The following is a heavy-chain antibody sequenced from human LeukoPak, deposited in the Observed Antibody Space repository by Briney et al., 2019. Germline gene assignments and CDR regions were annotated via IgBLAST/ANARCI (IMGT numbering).Heavy chain of an antibody. V-gene: IGHV3-23*01. CDR3: AKDPKVLLWFGELLF. CDR2: ISGSGGST. D-gene: IGHD3-10*01. CDR1: GFTFSSYS. J-gene: IGHJ4*02. Sequence: GGSLRHSRAASGFTFSSYSMSWVRQAPGKGLEWVSAISGSGGSTYYADSVKGRFTISRDNSKNTLYLQMNSLRAEDTAVYYCAKDPKVLLWFGELLFWGQGTLVTVSS.